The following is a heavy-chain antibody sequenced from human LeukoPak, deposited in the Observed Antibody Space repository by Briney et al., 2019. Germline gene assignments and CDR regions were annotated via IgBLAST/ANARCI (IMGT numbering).Heavy chain of an antibody. J-gene: IGHJ4*02. Sequence: GGALRVSCTASGFRLGDYAMTWLRQAPGKGREWVANIKQDRSEQYYVDSAKGPFTISRDNAKNSLYLQMNSLSAEDPAVYYCARRRTGMKEYSFDYWGQGTLVTVSS. D-gene: IGHD3-10*01. CDR3: ARRRTGMKEYSFDY. CDR1: GFRLGDYA. V-gene: IGHV3-7*01. CDR2: IKQDRSEQ.